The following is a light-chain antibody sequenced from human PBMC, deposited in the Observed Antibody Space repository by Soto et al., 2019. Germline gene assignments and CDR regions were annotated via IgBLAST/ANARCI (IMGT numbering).Light chain of an antibody. CDR2: GVS. CDR3: GQFVSSPPRT. J-gene: IGKJ1*01. V-gene: IGKV3-20*01. CDR1: QPIGRTY. Sequence: DIVLTQSPGSVSLSPRETGTRSCRAIQPIGRTYLAWYQQKPGLAPRLLIYGVSNRATGIPDRFSGSGSGTDFILTISRLEPEDFALYYCGQFVSSPPRTFGQGTKVDIK.